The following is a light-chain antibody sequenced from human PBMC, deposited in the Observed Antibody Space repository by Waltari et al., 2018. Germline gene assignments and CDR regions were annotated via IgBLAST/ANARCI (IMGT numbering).Light chain of an antibody. V-gene: IGKV3-20*01. CDR3: QQYGSSPRT. CDR2: GAS. Sequence: EIVLTQSPGTRSLSPGERATLSCRASQSVSSSYLAWYQQKPGQAPRLLIYGASSRATGIPDRFSGSGSGTDFTLTISRLEPEDFAVYYCQQYGSSPRTFGQGTKLEI. J-gene: IGKJ2*01. CDR1: QSVSSSY.